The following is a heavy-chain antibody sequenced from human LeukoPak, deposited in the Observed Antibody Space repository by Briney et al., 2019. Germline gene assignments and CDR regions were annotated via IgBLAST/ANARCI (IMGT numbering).Heavy chain of an antibody. CDR2: ISHSGST. J-gene: IGHJ4*02. Sequence: PSETLSLTCAVYGGSFSGYYWSWIRQPPEKGLEWIGEISHSGSTSYNPSLKSRVTISVDTSKNQFSLKLSSVTAADTAVYYCARDRPGGSSLDYWGQGTLVTVSS. D-gene: IGHD6-13*01. CDR3: ARDRPGGSSLDY. CDR1: GGSFSGYY. V-gene: IGHV4-34*01.